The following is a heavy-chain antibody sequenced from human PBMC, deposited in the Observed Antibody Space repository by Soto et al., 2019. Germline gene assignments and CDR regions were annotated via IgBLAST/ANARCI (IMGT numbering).Heavy chain of an antibody. D-gene: IGHD3-10*01. CDR3: ARDLDPSGSYYTDY. V-gene: IGHV1-18*04. Sequence: ASVKVSCKASGYNFMPYGVNWVRQAPGQGLEWMGWISPWKGNTNYAQSFQGRVTMTTDTSTSTAYMELRSLASDDTAVYYCARDLDPSGSYYTDYWGPGTLVTSPQ. CDR1: GYNFMPYG. CDR2: ISPWKGNT. J-gene: IGHJ4*02.